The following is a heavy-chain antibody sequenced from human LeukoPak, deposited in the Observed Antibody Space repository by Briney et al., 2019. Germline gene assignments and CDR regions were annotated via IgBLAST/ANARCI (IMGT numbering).Heavy chain of an antibody. D-gene: IGHD5-12*01. CDR2: ISSDGSNK. J-gene: IGHJ4*02. CDR1: GFTFSSYG. V-gene: IGHV3-30*03. Sequence: GGSLRLSCAASGFTFSSYGMHWVRQTPGKGLEWMAGISSDGSNKYYADSVKGRFTISRDNSKNTLYLQMNNLRAEDTAVYYCARSGYDLYYFDYCGLGTLVTVSS. CDR3: ARSGYDLYYFDY.